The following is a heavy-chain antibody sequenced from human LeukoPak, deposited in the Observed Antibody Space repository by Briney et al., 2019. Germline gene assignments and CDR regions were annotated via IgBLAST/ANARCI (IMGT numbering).Heavy chain of an antibody. Sequence: ASVKVSSKHSGYTFTSYAMNRVRPAPAHGLEWMRSINTTTPNPTYAHGFTGRFVFSLDTSVSTAYLQISSLKAEDTAVYYCARAVGGYSGYKSRQGYYYMDVWGKGTTVTVSS. J-gene: IGHJ6*03. D-gene: IGHD5-12*01. CDR1: GYTFTSYA. CDR2: INTTTPNP. CDR3: ARAVGGYSGYKSRQGYYYMDV. V-gene: IGHV7-4-1*02.